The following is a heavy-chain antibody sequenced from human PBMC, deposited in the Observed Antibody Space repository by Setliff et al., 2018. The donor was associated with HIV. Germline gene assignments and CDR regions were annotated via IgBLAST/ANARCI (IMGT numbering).Heavy chain of an antibody. CDR1: GFTFSSYS. CDR2: IKSKTDGGTT. CDR3: TTDMTTVTTPLGWFDP. Sequence: GGSLRLSCAASGFTFSSYSMNWVRQAPGKGLEWVGRIKSKTDGGTTDYAAPVKGIFTISRDDSRNTLYLQMNSLKTEDTAVYYCTTDMTTVTTPLGWFDPWGQGTLVTVSS. V-gene: IGHV3-15*01. D-gene: IGHD4-17*01. J-gene: IGHJ5*02.